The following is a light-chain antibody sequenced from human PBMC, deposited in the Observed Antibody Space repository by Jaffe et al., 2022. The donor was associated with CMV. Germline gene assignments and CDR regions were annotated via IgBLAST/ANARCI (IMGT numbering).Light chain of an antibody. V-gene: IGKV3-15*01. Sequence: EIVMTQSPATLSVSPGEGATLSCRASQSVSSNLAWYQQRPGQAPRLLIYGASTRATGIPARVSGSGSGTEFTLTISSLQSEDSAVYYCQQYNNWPGTFGQGTKVEIK. CDR3: QQYNNWPGT. J-gene: IGKJ1*01. CDR2: GAS. CDR1: QSVSSN.